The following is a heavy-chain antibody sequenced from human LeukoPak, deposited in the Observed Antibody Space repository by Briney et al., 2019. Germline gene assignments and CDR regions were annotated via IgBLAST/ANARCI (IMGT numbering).Heavy chain of an antibody. Sequence: GGSLRLSCAASGFTFSSYWMSWVRQAPGKGLEWVANIKQDGSAKYYVDSVKGRFTISRDNAKNSLYLQISSLRDVDTAVYYCARGNDYGDHIGIYFDYWGQGTLVTVSS. V-gene: IGHV3-7*03. CDR2: IKQDGSAK. J-gene: IGHJ4*02. CDR3: ARGNDYGDHIGIYFDY. CDR1: GFTFSSYW. D-gene: IGHD4-17*01.